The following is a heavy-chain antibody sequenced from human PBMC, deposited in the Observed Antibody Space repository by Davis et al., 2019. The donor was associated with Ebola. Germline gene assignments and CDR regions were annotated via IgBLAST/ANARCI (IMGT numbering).Heavy chain of an antibody. CDR2: IYYSGST. V-gene: IGHV4-59*12. Sequence: PSETLSLTCTVSGGSISSYYWSWIRQPPGKGLEWIGYIYYSGSTNYNPSLKSRVTISVDTSKNQFSLKLSSVTAADTAVYYCAKKGMESHYGVGVDCWGQGTLVTVSS. J-gene: IGHJ4*02. CDR3: AKKGMESHYGVGVDC. D-gene: IGHD4-17*01. CDR1: GGSISSYY.